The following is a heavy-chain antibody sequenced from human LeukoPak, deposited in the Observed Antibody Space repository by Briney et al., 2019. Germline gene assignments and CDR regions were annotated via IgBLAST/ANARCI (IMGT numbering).Heavy chain of an antibody. CDR1: GGSFSGYY. Sequence: SETLSLTCAVYGGSFSGYYWSWIRQPPGKGLEWIGEVNHSGGTKYNPSLKSRVTISVDTSKNQFSLKLSSVTAADTAVYYCAKVVIAAAGTNYYYYMDVWGKGTTVTVSS. J-gene: IGHJ6*03. CDR3: AKVVIAAAGTNYYYYMDV. V-gene: IGHV4-34*01. D-gene: IGHD6-13*01. CDR2: VNHSGGT.